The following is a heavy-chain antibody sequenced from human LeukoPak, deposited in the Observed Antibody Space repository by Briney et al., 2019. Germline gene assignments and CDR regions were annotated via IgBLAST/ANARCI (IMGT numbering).Heavy chain of an antibody. V-gene: IGHV3-23*01. D-gene: IGHD3-10*01. CDR1: GVTFSSYG. Sequence: GGSLRLSCAASGVTFSSYGRGWVRQAPGKGLEWVSGISGSGGSTYYADSVKGRFTISRDNSKNTLYLQMNSLRAEDTALYHCAVRSGSSPYYYAYWGQGTLVTVSS. CDR2: ISGSGGST. CDR3: AVRSGSSPYYYAY. J-gene: IGHJ4*02.